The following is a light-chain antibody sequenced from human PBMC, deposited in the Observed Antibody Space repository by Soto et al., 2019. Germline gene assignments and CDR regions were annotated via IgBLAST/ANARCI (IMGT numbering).Light chain of an antibody. CDR1: SSDVGGYNY. CDR2: EVS. V-gene: IGLV2-14*01. CDR3: RSYTSTSTLRYV. J-gene: IGLJ1*01. Sequence: QSALTQPASVSGSPGQSITISCTGTSSDVGGYNYVSWYQQHPGKAPKLMIYEVSSRPSGVSNRFSGSKSGNTASPTISGLQAEDEADYYCRSYTSTSTLRYVFGTGTKVTVL.